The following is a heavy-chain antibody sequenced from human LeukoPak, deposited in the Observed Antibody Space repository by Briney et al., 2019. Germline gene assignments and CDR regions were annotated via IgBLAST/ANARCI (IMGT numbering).Heavy chain of an antibody. CDR2: ISSSSSYI. V-gene: IGHV3-21*01. CDR1: GFTFSSYS. CDR3: ARGRGTYFDY. D-gene: IGHD3-16*01. J-gene: IGHJ4*02. Sequence: PGGSLRLSCAASGFTFSSYSMNWVRQAPGEGLEWVSSISSSSSYIYYADSVKGRFTISRDNAKNSLYLQMNSLRAEDTAVYYCARGRGTYFDYWGQGTLVTVSS.